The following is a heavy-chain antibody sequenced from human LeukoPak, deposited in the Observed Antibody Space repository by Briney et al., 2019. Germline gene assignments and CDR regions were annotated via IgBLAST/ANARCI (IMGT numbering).Heavy chain of an antibody. Sequence: PGGSLRLSCAASGFTFSSYWMSWVRQAPGKGLEWVANIKQDGSEKYYVDPVKGRFTISRDNAKNSLYLQMNSLRAEDTAVYYCARDGYLYSSGWSTPKNYWGQGTLVTVSS. CDR1: GFTFSSYW. D-gene: IGHD6-19*01. V-gene: IGHV3-7*01. CDR2: IKQDGSEK. CDR3: ARDGYLYSSGWSTPKNY. J-gene: IGHJ4*02.